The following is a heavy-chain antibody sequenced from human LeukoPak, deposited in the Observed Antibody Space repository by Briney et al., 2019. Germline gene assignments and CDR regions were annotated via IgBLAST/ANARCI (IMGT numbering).Heavy chain of an antibody. CDR2: IYTSGST. CDR3: ARATGYCSGGSCYSDFYYYYMDV. D-gene: IGHD2-15*01. CDR1: GGSISSGSYY. V-gene: IGHV4-61*02. Sequence: PSQTLSLTCTVSGGSISSGSYYWSWIRQPAGKGLEWIGRIYTSGSTNYNPSLKSRVTMSVDTSKNQFSLKLSSVTAADTAVYYCARATGYCSGGSCYSDFYYYYMDVWGKGTTVTVSS. J-gene: IGHJ6*03.